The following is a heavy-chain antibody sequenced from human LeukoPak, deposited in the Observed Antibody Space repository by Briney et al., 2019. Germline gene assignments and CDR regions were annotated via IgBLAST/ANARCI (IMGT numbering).Heavy chain of an antibody. CDR3: ARAHYGTASPAGGL. CDR2: INRSGSA. CDR1: SGSLSGYY. Sequence: PSETLSLTCAVYSGSLSGYYWSWIRQPPGRGLEWVGEINRSGSANYNPSLKSRVTVSVDTSKNQFSLKLSPMTAADTAVYYCARAHYGTASPAGGLWGQGTLVTVSS. V-gene: IGHV4-34*01. J-gene: IGHJ4*02. D-gene: IGHD1-1*01.